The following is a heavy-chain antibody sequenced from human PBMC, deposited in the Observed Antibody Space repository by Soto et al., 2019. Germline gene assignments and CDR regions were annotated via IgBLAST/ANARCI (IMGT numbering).Heavy chain of an antibody. Sequence: QVHLVQSGVEVRRPGASVKVSCKASGYTFNNYGFNWVRQAPGQGLEWMAWINAYNGDTNYVQNLQGRLTVTTDRSTSTAYMELRSLRSDDTAVYFCARDGSLGDSSGYYYGMAYWGQGTLVTVSS. CDR3: ARDGSLGDSSGYYYGMAY. CDR2: INAYNGDT. CDR1: GYTFNNYG. J-gene: IGHJ4*02. V-gene: IGHV1-18*01. D-gene: IGHD3-22*01.